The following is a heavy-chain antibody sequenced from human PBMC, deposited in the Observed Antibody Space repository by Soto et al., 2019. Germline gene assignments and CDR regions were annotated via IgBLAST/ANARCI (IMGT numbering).Heavy chain of an antibody. CDR3: AKQVRDGISSPYYFDY. J-gene: IGHJ4*02. V-gene: IGHV3-23*01. D-gene: IGHD6-6*01. CDR1: GFTFSNYA. CDR2: ISSAVNT. Sequence: EVQLLQSGGGLVQPGGSLRLSCAGSGFTFSNYAMSWVRQAPGKGLEWVSAISSAVNTYYADSVKGRFTISRDNSKNTLSLQMNSLRAEDTAVYYCAKQVRDGISSPYYFDYWGQGTLVTVSS.